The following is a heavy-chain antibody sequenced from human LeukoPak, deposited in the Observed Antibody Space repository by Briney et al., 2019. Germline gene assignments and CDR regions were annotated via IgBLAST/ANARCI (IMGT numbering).Heavy chain of an antibody. CDR2: INHSGST. V-gene: IGHV4-34*01. J-gene: IGHJ4*02. Sequence: PSETLSLTCAVYGGSFSGYYWSWIRQPPGKGVEWIGEINHSGSTNYNPSLKSRVTISVDTSKNQFSLKLSSVTAADTAVYYCARGHPDHIVVVVAATYTKLYYFDYWGQGTLVTVSS. CDR3: ARGHPDHIVVVVAATYTKLYYFDY. D-gene: IGHD2-15*01. CDR1: GGSFSGYY.